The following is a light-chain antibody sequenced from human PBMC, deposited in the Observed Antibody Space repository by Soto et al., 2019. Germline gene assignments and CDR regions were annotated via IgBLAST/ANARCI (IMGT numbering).Light chain of an antibody. CDR3: QQYDKLPFT. CDR1: QDISNY. CDR2: DAS. Sequence: DIQMNQSPSSLSASVGDRVTITCQASQDISNYLNWYQQKPGKAPKLLIYDASNLETGVPPRFSGSGSGTDFTFTISSLQPEDIATYYCQQYDKLPFTFGPGTKVDIK. V-gene: IGKV1-33*01. J-gene: IGKJ3*01.